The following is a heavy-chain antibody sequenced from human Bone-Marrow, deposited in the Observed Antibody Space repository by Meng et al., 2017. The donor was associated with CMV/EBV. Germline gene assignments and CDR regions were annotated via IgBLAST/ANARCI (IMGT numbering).Heavy chain of an antibody. D-gene: IGHD4-17*01. CDR2: IKQDGSEK. Sequence: GESLKISCEASGFTFRSYWMSWVRQAPGKGLEWVANIKQDGSEKYYVDSVKGRFTISRDNSKNTLYLQMNSLRAEDTAVYYCAKGSLRDPVTPYYYYYGMDVWGQGTTVTVSS. CDR3: AKGSLRDPVTPYYYYYGMDV. J-gene: IGHJ6*02. CDR1: GFTFRSYW. V-gene: IGHV3-7*03.